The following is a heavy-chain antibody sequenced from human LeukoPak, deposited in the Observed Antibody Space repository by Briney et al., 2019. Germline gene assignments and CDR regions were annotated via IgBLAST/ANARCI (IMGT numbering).Heavy chain of an antibody. CDR1: GFTFRHYG. D-gene: IGHD4-11*01. V-gene: IGHV3-33*06. CDR2: IWSDGSNQ. CDR3: AKDAQRGFDYSTSLEH. Sequence: PGRSLRLSCAASGFTFRHYGMHWGRQAPGKGLEGVAVIWSDGSNQYYADSVKGGFTISRDNLKNTVSLQMNSMRADDTTLYYCAKDAQRGFDYSTSLEHWGQGSLVTVSS. J-gene: IGHJ1*01.